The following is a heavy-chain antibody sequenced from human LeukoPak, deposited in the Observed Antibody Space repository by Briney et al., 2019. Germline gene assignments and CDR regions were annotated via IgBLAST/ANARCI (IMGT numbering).Heavy chain of an antibody. CDR2: IWYDGSNK. V-gene: IGHV3-33*01. CDR1: GFTFSSYG. Sequence: GGSLRLSCAASGFTFSSYGMHWVRQAPGKGLEWVAVIWYDGSNKYYADSVKGRFTISRDNSKYTLYLQMNSLRAEDTAVYYCARDEGIAVLGYYYYYGMDVWGQGTTVTVSS. D-gene: IGHD6-19*01. J-gene: IGHJ6*02. CDR3: ARDEGIAVLGYYYYYGMDV.